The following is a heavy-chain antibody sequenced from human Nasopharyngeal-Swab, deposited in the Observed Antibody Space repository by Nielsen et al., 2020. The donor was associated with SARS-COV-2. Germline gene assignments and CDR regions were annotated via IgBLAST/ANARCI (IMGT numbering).Heavy chain of an antibody. CDR1: GYTFTGYY. CDR2: INPNSGGT. Sequence: ASVKVSCKASGYTFTGYYMHWVRQAPGQGLEWMGRINPNSGGTNYAQKVQGRVTMTRDTSISTAYMELSRLRSDDTAVYYCARGEGTYYDILTGWGSDYYYMDVWGKGTTVTVSS. V-gene: IGHV1-2*06. CDR3: ARGEGTYYDILTGWGSDYYYMDV. J-gene: IGHJ6*03. D-gene: IGHD3-9*01.